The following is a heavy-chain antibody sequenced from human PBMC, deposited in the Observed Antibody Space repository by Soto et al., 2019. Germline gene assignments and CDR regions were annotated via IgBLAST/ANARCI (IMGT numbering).Heavy chain of an antibody. CDR2: IYYSGST. Sequence: QVQLQDSGPGVVKPSETLSLTCTVSGGSISSYYWSWIRQPPGKGLEWIGYIYYSGSTHYNPSLKSRVTISGDPSKIHDSLTVCTVTAAATAAYYCARSDPLVEATWDVWAQGSTVAVS. D-gene: IGHD1-26*01. V-gene: IGHV4-59*08. J-gene: IGHJ6*02. CDR3: ARSDPLVEATWDV. CDR1: GGSISSYY.